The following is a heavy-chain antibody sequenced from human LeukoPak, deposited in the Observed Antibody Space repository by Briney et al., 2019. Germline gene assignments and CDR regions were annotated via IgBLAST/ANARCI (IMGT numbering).Heavy chain of an antibody. Sequence: GASVKVSCKASGGTFSSYAISWVRQAPGQGLEWMGGITPIFGTANYAQKFQGRVTITADGSTSTAYMELSSLRSEDTAVYYCARVPTTVTSRYYFDYWGQGTLVTVSS. CDR2: ITPIFGTA. CDR3: ARVPTTVTSRYYFDY. CDR1: GGTFSSYA. D-gene: IGHD4-17*01. J-gene: IGHJ4*02. V-gene: IGHV1-69*13.